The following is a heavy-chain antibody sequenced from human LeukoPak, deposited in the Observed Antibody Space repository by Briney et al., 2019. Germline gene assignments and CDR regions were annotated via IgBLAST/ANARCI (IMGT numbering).Heavy chain of an antibody. CDR1: GGSISSHY. D-gene: IGHD3-3*01. Sequence: NPSETLSLTCTVSGGSISSHYWNWIRQPAGKGLEWIGRMFIRGSANYSPSLKSRVSMSLVKSRSQFSLNLSSVTAADTAVYYCARDQGWVGVSVSLDLWGPGTLVTVSS. CDR2: MFIRGSA. V-gene: IGHV4-4*07. J-gene: IGHJ5*02. CDR3: ARDQGWVGVSVSLDL.